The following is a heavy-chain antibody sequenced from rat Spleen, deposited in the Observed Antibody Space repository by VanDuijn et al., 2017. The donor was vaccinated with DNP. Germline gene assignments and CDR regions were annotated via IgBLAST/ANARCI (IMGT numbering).Heavy chain of an antibody. Sequence: EVQLQESGPGLVKPSQSLSLTCSVTAYSITTNYWGWIRKFPGNKMEWVGHISYSGSTTYNPSLKSRITITRDTSKNQFFLHLNSVTTEDTATYYCARYTTGLDYWGQGVMVTVSS. J-gene: IGHJ2*01. V-gene: IGHV3-1*01. CDR2: ISYSGST. CDR1: AYSITTNY. D-gene: IGHD1-5*01. CDR3: ARYTTGLDY.